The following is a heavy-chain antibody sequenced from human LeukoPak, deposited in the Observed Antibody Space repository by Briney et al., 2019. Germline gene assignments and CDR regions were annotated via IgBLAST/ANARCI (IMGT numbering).Heavy chain of an antibody. V-gene: IGHV4-59*11. CDR2: IYYSWST. CDR3: ATYGSGSYLYGMDV. CDR1: GDSISSHY. D-gene: IGHD3-10*01. J-gene: IGHJ6*04. Sequence: PSETLSLTCSVFGDSISSHYWSWIRQPPGKGLEWIGYIYYSWSTNYNPSLKSRVTISVDTSKNQFSLNLSSVTTADTAVYYCATYGSGSYLYGMDVWGKGTTVTVSS.